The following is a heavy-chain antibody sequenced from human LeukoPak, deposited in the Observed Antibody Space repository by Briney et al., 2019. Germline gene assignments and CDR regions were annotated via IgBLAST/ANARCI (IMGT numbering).Heavy chain of an antibody. V-gene: IGHV4-34*01. CDR3: ARKGTWFDY. Sequence: PSETLSLTCAVYGGSFSGYYWSWIRQPPGKGLEWIGEINHSGSTNYNPSLKSRVTISVDTSKNQFSLKLSSVAAADTAVYYCARKGTWFDYWGQGTLVTVSS. CDR1: GGSFSGYY. J-gene: IGHJ4*02. D-gene: IGHD1-1*01. CDR2: INHSGST.